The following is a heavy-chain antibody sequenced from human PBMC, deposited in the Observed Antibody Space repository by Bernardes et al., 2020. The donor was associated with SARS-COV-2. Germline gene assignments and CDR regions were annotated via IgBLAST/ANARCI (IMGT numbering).Heavy chain of an antibody. Sequence: SETLSLTCTVSGGSISNKYWTWIRQPAGKGLEWIGHIYTSGSTNYNTSLRSRVTMSVDTSKNQFSLKLYSLTAVYYCAKWQYSYGFFDFWGQGTLVTVSS. CDR2: IYTSGST. CDR3: YSYGFFDF. D-gene: IGHD5-18*01. J-gene: IGHJ4*02. CDR1: GGSISNKY. V-gene: IGHV4-4*07.